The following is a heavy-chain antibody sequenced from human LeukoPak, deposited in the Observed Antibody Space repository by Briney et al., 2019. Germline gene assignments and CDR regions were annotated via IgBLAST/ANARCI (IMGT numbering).Heavy chain of an antibody. J-gene: IGHJ6*03. CDR1: GGSISQYY. D-gene: IGHD3-10*01. V-gene: IGHV4-59*01. CDR3: ARIIRGSFSSLGYMDV. CDR2: IYSSGST. Sequence: SETLSLTCSVSGGSISQYYWGWIRQPPGKRLEWMRQIYSSGSTDYNPSLKSRVLISMDSSENQFSLKLSSPTAADTAVYYCARIIRGSFSSLGYMDVWSKGTTVTVSS.